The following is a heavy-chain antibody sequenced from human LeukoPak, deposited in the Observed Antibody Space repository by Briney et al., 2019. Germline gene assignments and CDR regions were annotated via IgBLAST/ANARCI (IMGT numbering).Heavy chain of an antibody. CDR2: IIPIFGTA. V-gene: IGHV1-69*06. Sequence: SVKVSCKASGGTFSSYANSWVRQAPGQGLEWMGGIIPIFGTANYAQKFQGRVTITADKSTSTAYMELSSLRSEDTAVYYCARGHGSGSLYYFDYWGQGTLVTVSS. J-gene: IGHJ4*02. D-gene: IGHD3-10*01. CDR3: ARGHGSGSLYYFDY. CDR1: GGTFSSYA.